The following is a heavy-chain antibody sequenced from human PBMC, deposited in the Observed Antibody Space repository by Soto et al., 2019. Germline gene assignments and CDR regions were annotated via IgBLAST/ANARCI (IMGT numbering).Heavy chain of an antibody. J-gene: IGHJ4*02. CDR3: AKDNGNYGSGSFSH. CDR2: ISGTGDSS. Sequence: EVQLLESGGGLVQPGGSLRLSCAASGFTFGSYAMSWVRQAPGKGLEWVSLISGTGDSSEYANSVKGRFTISRDYSKTTVFVQMNSLRAEDTAVYFCAKDNGNYGSGSFSHWGQGTLVTVS. V-gene: IGHV3-23*01. CDR1: GFTFGSYA. D-gene: IGHD3-10*01.